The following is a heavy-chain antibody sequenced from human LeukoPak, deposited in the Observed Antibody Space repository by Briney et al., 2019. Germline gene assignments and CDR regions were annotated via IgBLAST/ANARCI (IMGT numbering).Heavy chain of an antibody. J-gene: IGHJ4*02. V-gene: IGHV3-48*03. CDR3: ARDGDGYNWGYYFDY. CDR2: ISSSGSTI. D-gene: IGHD5-24*01. CDR1: GFTFSSYE. Sequence: PGGSLRLSCAASGFTFSSYEMNWVRQAPGKGLEWVSYISSSGSTIYYADSVKGRFTISRDNAKNSLYLQMNSLRAEDTAVYYCARDGDGYNWGYYFDYWGQRTLVTVSS.